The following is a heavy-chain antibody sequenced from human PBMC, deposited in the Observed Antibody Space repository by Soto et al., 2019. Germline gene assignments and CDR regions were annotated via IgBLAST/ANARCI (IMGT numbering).Heavy chain of an antibody. J-gene: IGHJ4*02. Sequence: EVQLLESGGGLVQPGGSLRLSCAASGFTFSSYAMSWVRQAPGKGLEWVSAISGSGGSTYYADSVKGRFTISRDNSKNTLYLQRNGLRAEDTAVYYCAKARGLSSCYDSLGYGGQGTLVTVSS. CDR1: GFTFSSYA. CDR2: ISGSGGST. V-gene: IGHV3-23*01. CDR3: AKARGLSSCYDSLGY. D-gene: IGHD2-2*01.